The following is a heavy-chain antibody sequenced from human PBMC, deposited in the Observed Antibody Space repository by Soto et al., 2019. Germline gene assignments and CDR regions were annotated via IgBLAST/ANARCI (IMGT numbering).Heavy chain of an antibody. D-gene: IGHD3-22*01. CDR2: INPSGGST. V-gene: IGHV1-46*01. CDR3: ARDGYYDSSGYRSDFDY. J-gene: IGHJ4*02. CDR1: GYTFTSDY. Sequence: GASVKVSCKASGYTFTSDYMHWVRQAPGQGLEWMGIINPSGGSTIRQEFQGRVTMTRDTSTSTVYMELISLRSEDTAVYYCARDGYYDSSGYRSDFDYWGQGTLVTVSS.